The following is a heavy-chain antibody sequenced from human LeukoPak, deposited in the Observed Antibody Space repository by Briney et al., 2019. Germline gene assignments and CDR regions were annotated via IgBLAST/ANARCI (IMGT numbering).Heavy chain of an antibody. CDR2: IYYNGST. J-gene: IGHJ4*02. CDR3: VRDPGSANYGSGSYSSYVDY. V-gene: IGHV4-59*01. CDR1: GGSISSYD. Sequence: SETLSLTCTVSGGSISSYDWSWIRQPPGKGLEWIGNIYYNGSTNYNPSLKSRVTTSVDTSRNQFSLKVNSVTAADTAVYYCVRDPGSANYGSGSYSSYVDYWGQGTLVTVSS. D-gene: IGHD3-10*01.